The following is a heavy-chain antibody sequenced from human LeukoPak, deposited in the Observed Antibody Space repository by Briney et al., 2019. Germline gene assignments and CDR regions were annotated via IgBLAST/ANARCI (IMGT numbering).Heavy chain of an antibody. CDR1: GFTFSDYY. J-gene: IGHJ3*02. D-gene: IGHD6-19*01. CDR2: ISSSSSYT. CDR3: ARGRIAVAGAKGDDAFDI. Sequence: GGSLRLSCAASGFTFSDYYMSWIRQAPGKGLEWVSYISSSSSYTNYADSVKGRFTISRDSAKNSLYLQMNSLRAEDTAVYYCARGRIAVAGAKGDDAFDIWGQGTMVTVSS. V-gene: IGHV3-11*06.